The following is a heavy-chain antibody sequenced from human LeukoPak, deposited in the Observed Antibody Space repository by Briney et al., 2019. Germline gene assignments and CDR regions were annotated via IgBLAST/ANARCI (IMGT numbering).Heavy chain of an antibody. Sequence: GGSLRLSCAASGFTFSSYDMSWVRQAPGKGLEWVSAISGSGGSTYYADSVKGRFTISRDNSKNTLYLQMNSLRAEDTAVYYCAKTASPGIAVAGNDYWGQGTLVTVSS. D-gene: IGHD6-19*01. CDR2: ISGSGGST. CDR3: AKTASPGIAVAGNDY. CDR1: GFTFSSYD. J-gene: IGHJ4*02. V-gene: IGHV3-23*01.